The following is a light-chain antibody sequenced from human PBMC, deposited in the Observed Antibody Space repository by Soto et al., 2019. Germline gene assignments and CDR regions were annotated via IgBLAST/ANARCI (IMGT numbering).Light chain of an antibody. CDR3: QQYNIFLT. CDR2: RAS. Sequence: DIQMTQSPSTLSASVGDRVTITCRASQSIDTALAWYQQKPGKAPNLLIYRASSLESGVPTRFSGSGSGTDFILAISGLHADYFATYYCQQYNIFLTFGQGTKLEIK. J-gene: IGKJ2*01. CDR1: QSIDTA. V-gene: IGKV1-5*03.